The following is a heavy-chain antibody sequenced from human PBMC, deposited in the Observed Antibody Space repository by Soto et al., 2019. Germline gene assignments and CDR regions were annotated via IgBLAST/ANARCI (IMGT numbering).Heavy chain of an antibody. Sequence: PGGSLRLSCAASGFTFTSHAMTWVRRAPGKGLEWVSGISGTGASTYYADSVKGRFSISRDNSKNTVSLQMSSLRAEDTAIYYCAKGVVLVVTESLDFWGQGNLVTVSS. D-gene: IGHD2-21*02. CDR3: AKGVVLVVTESLDF. CDR2: ISGTGAST. V-gene: IGHV3-23*01. J-gene: IGHJ4*02. CDR1: GFTFTSHA.